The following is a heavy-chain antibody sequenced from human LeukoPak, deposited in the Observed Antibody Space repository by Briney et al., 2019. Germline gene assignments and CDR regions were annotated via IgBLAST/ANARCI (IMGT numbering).Heavy chain of an antibody. CDR1: GFTFNGYG. D-gene: IGHD3/OR15-3a*01. Sequence: GRSLRLSCAASGFTFNGYGMHWVRQAPGKGLEWVSGISRDSGNIGYADSVQGRFIISRDNAKISLYLQMNSLRAEDTALYYCAKDTATIFGLKGSNWFDPWGQGTLVTVSS. V-gene: IGHV3-9*01. CDR2: ISRDSGNI. J-gene: IGHJ5*02. CDR3: AKDTATIFGLKGSNWFDP.